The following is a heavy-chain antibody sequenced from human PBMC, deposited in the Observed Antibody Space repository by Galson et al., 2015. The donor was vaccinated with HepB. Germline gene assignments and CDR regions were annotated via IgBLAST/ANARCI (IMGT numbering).Heavy chain of an antibody. J-gene: IGHJ4*02. CDR3: ATGHVGATWGGFDY. V-gene: IGHV1-18*04. D-gene: IGHD1-26*01. Sequence: SVKVSCKASGYTFTSYGISWVRQAPGQGLEWMGWISAYNGNTNYAQKLQGRVTMTTDTSTSTAYMELSSLRSEDTAVYYCATGHVGATWGGFDYWGQGTLVTVSS. CDR2: ISAYNGNT. CDR1: GYTFTSYG.